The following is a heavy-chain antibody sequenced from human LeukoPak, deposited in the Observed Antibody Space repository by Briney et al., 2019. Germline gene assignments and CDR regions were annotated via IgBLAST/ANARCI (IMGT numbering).Heavy chain of an antibody. CDR1: GGSISNYY. Sequence: SETLSLTCTVSGGSISNYYWSWLRQPPGKGLEWIGYIYFSGTTNINPSLKSRVTISVDMSKNQFSLKLSSVAAADTAVYYCAREDPQTTVPEGLDVWGQGTTVTVSS. CDR2: IYFSGTT. J-gene: IGHJ6*02. CDR3: AREDPQTTVPEGLDV. D-gene: IGHD4-17*01. V-gene: IGHV4-59*01.